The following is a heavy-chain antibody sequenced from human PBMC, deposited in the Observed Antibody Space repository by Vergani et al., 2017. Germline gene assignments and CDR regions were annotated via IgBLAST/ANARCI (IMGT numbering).Heavy chain of an antibody. CDR1: GFTFSSYS. J-gene: IGHJ4*02. D-gene: IGHD1-1*01. V-gene: IGHV3-21*01. Sequence: VQLVESGGGVVQPGRSLRLSCAASGFTFSSYSMNWVRQAPGKGLEWVSSISSSSSYIYYADSVKGRFTISRDNAKNSLYLQMNSLRAEDTAVYYCARATTGTTSFDYWGQGTLVTVSS. CDR3: ARATTGTTSFDY. CDR2: ISSSSSYI.